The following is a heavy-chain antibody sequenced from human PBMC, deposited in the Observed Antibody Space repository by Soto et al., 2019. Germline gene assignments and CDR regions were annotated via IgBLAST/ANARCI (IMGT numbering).Heavy chain of an antibody. Sequence: VQLLESGGGLVQPGGSLRLSCAASGFTFSSYAMSWVRQAPGKGLQWVSGISGIGTTYYADSVKGRFTISRDSSNNTLFLQMNSLKAEETAVYYCASGSCSASSRSRRQCDPWGQGTLVTVSS. CDR3: ASGSCSASSRSRRQCDP. D-gene: IGHD2-2*01. CDR2: ISGIGTT. V-gene: IGHV3-23*01. J-gene: IGHJ5*02. CDR1: GFTFSSYA.